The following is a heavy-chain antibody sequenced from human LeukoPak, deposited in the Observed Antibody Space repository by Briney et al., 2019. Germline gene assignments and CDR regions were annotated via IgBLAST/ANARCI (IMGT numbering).Heavy chain of an antibody. J-gene: IGHJ5*02. CDR2: IYYSGST. CDR1: GCSISSYY. V-gene: IGHV4-59*08. Sequence: SETLSLTCTVSGCSISSYYWSWIRQPPGKGLEWIGYIYYSGSTNYNPSLKSRVTISVDTSKNQFSLKLSSVTAADTAVYYCARLGYCSGGSCRSDNWFDPWGQGTLVTVSS. D-gene: IGHD2-15*01. CDR3: ARLGYCSGGSCRSDNWFDP.